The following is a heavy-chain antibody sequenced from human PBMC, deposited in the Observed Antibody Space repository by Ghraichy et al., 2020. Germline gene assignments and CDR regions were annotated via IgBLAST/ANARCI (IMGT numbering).Heavy chain of an antibody. V-gene: IGHV4-39*01. CDR2: IYYSGST. CDR1: GGSISSSSYY. J-gene: IGHJ4*02. Sequence: SETLSLTCTVSGGSISSSSYYWGWIRQPPGKGLEWIGSIYYSGSTYYNPSLKSRVTISVDTSKNQFSLKLSSVTAADTAVYYCASSVVVVAATVYWGQGTLVTVSS. CDR3: ASSVVVVAATVY. D-gene: IGHD2-15*01.